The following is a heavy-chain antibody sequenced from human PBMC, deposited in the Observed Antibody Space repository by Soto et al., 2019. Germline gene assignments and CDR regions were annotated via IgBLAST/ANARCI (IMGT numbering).Heavy chain of an antibody. D-gene: IGHD6-19*01. J-gene: IGHJ4*02. CDR3: ASSYSSGGAPSNY. CDR2: IYPGDSDT. Sequence: PGESLKISCKGSGYSFTSYWIGWVRQMPGKGLEWMGIIYPGDSDTRYSPSFQGQVTISADKSISTAYLQWSGLKASDTAMYYCASSYSSGGAPSNYWGQGTQVTVSS. V-gene: IGHV5-51*01. CDR1: GYSFTSYW.